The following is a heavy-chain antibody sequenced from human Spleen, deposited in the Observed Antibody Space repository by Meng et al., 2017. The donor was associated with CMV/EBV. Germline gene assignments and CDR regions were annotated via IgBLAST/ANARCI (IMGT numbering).Heavy chain of an antibody. V-gene: IGHV3-23*01. J-gene: IGHJ4*02. CDR3: ARVAYDFWSGHYSRF. D-gene: IGHD3-3*01. CDR1: RFSFTSYA. CDR2: ISAGGGNT. Sequence: GGSLRLSCAASRFSFTSYAMSWVRQAPGKGLEWVSGISAGGGNTYYADSVKGRFTISRDNSKNTLYLQMNSLRAEDTAVYYCARVAYDFWSGHYSRFWGQGTLVTVSS.